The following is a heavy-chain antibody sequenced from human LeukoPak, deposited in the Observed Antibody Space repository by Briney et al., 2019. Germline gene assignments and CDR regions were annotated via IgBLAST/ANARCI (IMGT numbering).Heavy chain of an antibody. CDR1: GFTFSSYS. CDR3: ARDLIEMATISPVDF. V-gene: IGHV3-21*01. J-gene: IGHJ4*02. D-gene: IGHD5-24*01. CDR2: ISSSSSYI. Sequence: GGSLRLSCAASGFTFSSYSMNWVRRAPGKGLEWVSSISSSSSYIYYGDSVKGRFTISRDNAKNSLYLQMNSLRAEDTAVYYCARDLIEMATISPVDFWGQGTLVTVSS.